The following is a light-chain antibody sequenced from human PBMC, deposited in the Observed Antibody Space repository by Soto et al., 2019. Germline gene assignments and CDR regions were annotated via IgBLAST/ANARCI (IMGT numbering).Light chain of an antibody. J-gene: IGKJ4*02. V-gene: IGKV1-33*01. CDR2: DAS. CDR3: HRYYSLAQCT. CDR1: QDIKNY. Sequence: DIQMTQSPSSLSASVGDRVTITCQASQDIKNYLNWYQQKPGKAPKLLIYDASNLETGVPSRFSGGGSGTDFTFSITSLRAEDCAPYYCHRYYSLAQCTFGGRNKVEIE.